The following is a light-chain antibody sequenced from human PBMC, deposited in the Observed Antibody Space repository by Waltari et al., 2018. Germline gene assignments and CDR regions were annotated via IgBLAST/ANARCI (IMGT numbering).Light chain of an antibody. CDR3: QHYVSLPAT. J-gene: IGKJ1*01. CDR1: QSVSKN. Sequence: EIVLTKPPGTLSLSPGDRALLPCRPRQSVSKNLAWYQQKPGQAPRLLIYGASSRATGIPDRFSGSGSGTDFSLTISRLEPEDFAVYYCQHYVSLPATFGQGTKVEIE. CDR2: GAS. V-gene: IGKV3-20*01.